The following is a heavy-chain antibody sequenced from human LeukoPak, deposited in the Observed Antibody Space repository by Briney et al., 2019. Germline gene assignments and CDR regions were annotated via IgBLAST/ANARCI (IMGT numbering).Heavy chain of an antibody. CDR2: IIPIFGTA. J-gene: IGHJ5*02. CDR3: ARDSPTYYYGSGSLNWFDP. V-gene: IGHV1-69*13. D-gene: IGHD3-10*01. CDR1: GGTFSSYA. Sequence: GASVEVSCKASGGTFSSYAISWVRQAPGQGLEWMGGIIPIFGTANYAQKFQGRVTITADESTSTAYMELSSLRSEDTAVYYCARDSPTYYYGSGSLNWFDPWGQGTLVTVSS.